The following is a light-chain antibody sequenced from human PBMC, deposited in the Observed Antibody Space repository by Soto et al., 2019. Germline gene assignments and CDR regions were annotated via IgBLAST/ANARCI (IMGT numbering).Light chain of an antibody. CDR3: LQDYNYPQK. J-gene: IGKJ1*01. CDR2: SAS. V-gene: IGKV1-6*01. CDR1: QLIRND. Sequence: IHMTHSPSSLSASVGERVTITCRASQLIRNDLGWYQQKPGEVPRLLIYSASTLQSGVPSRFSGSASGTDFTLTISSLQPEDSATYYCLQDYNYPQKFGQGTKVEIK.